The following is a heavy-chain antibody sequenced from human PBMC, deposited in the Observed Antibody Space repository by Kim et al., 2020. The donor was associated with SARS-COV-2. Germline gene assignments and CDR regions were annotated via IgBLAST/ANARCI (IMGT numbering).Heavy chain of an antibody. V-gene: IGHV3-7*03. D-gene: IGHD2-21*02. Sequence: YVDSVKGRFTVSRDNAKNSLYLQMNSLRAEDTAVYYCARVITLVTYGMGVWGQGTTVTVSS. J-gene: IGHJ6*02. CDR3: ARVITLVTYGMGV.